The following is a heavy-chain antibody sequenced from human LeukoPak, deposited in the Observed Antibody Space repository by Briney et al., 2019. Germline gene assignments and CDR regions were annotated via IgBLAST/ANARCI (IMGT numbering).Heavy chain of an antibody. J-gene: IGHJ4*02. CDR1: RFTFSSYA. D-gene: IGHD2-2*01. CDR3: ASIFWGYCSSASCYVDY. Sequence: HPGGSLRLSCAASRFTFSSYAMHWVRQAPGEGLEWVAVISYDGSIKHYTDSVKGRFTISRDNSKNTLYLQTSSLRPEDTAVYYCASIFWGYCSSASCYVDYWGQGTLVSVSS. CDR2: ISYDGSIK. V-gene: IGHV3-30-3*01.